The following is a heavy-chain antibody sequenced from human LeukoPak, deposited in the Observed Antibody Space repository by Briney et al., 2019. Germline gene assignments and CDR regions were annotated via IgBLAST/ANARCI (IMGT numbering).Heavy chain of an antibody. D-gene: IGHD5-12*01. CDR1: GGSFSGYY. CDR2: INHSGNN. CDR3: GSGPEWLRSYDY. Sequence: SETMSLTCAVDGGSFSGYYWSWIRQPPGKGLEWIGEINHSGNNNYNPSLKGRVSIPVDTSKNQSSLKWTSVTAADTAGYYCGSGPEWLRSYDYWGQGTLVTVSS. J-gene: IGHJ4*02. V-gene: IGHV4-34*01.